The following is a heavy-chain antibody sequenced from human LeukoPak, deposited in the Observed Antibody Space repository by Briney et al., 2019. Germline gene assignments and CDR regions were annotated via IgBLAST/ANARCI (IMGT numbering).Heavy chain of an antibody. CDR1: GFTFSSYW. D-gene: IGHD6-13*01. CDR2: XXXDXXXX. V-gene: IGHV3-7*01. J-gene: IGHJ4*02. CDR3: ARDKSVAAADTGSLFDC. Sequence: GGSLRLSCAASGFTFSSYWXXXXXXXXXXXXXXXXXXXXDXXXXYYVDXXXXXXXXXRDNXXNSLYLQMNSLRVEDTAVYYCARDKSVAAADTGSLFDCWGQGTLVTVSS.